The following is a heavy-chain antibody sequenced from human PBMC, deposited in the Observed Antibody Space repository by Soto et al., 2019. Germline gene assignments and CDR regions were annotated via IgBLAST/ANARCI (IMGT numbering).Heavy chain of an antibody. V-gene: IGHV3-15*07. Sequence: EVQLVESGGGFVASGGSPRLSCAASGCSFKDAWMTWVRQAPGKGLEWVGRIKSSTDGGTADYGAAVKGRFTMSREESKDTLYLHMDGLKREDTCVYDCTSFFQLRGRLCDYWGPGTQVNVSS. CDR1: GCSFKDAW. J-gene: IGHJ4*02. CDR3: TSFFQLRGRLCDY. CDR2: IKSSTDGGTA. D-gene: IGHD3-16*01.